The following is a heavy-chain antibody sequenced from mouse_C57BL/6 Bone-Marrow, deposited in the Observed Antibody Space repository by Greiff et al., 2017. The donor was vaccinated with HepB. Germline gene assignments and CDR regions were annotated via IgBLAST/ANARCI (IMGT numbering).Heavy chain of an antibody. CDR1: GYTFTDYN. D-gene: IGHD1-1*01. J-gene: IGHJ1*03. V-gene: IGHV1-18*01. Sequence: VQLQQSGPELVKPGASVKIPCKASGYTFTDYNMDWVKQSHGKSLEWIGDINPNNGGTIYNQKFKGKATLTVDKSSSTAYMELRSLTSEDTAVYYCARYTDYYGSSNWYFDVWGTGTTVTVSS. CDR3: ARYTDYYGSSNWYFDV. CDR2: INPNNGGT.